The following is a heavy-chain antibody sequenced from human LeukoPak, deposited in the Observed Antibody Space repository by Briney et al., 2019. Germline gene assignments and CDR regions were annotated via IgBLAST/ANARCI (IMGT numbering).Heavy chain of an antibody. Sequence: GGSQRLSCAASGFTVSSNYMSWVRQAPGKGLEWVSVIYSGGSTYYADSVKGRFTISRDNSKNTLYLQMNSLRAEDTAVYYCARDLVDVVVPAYGMDVWGQGTTVTVSS. CDR3: ARDLVDVVVPAYGMDV. CDR1: GFTVSSNY. V-gene: IGHV3-53*01. CDR2: IYSGGST. D-gene: IGHD2-2*01. J-gene: IGHJ6*02.